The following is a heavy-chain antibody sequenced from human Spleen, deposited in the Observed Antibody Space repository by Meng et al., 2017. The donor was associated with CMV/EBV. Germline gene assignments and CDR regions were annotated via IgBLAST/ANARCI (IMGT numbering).Heavy chain of an antibody. CDR3: AKVDSGSYHDAFDI. D-gene: IGHD1-26*01. V-gene: IGHV3-30*02. CDR2: IRYDGSNK. Sequence: GGSLRLSCAASGFTFSSYGMHWVRQAPGKGLEWVAFIRYDGSNKYYADSVKGRFTISRDNSKNTLCLQMNSLRAEDTAVYYCAKVDSGSYHDAFDIWGQGTMVTVSS. J-gene: IGHJ3*02. CDR1: GFTFSSYG.